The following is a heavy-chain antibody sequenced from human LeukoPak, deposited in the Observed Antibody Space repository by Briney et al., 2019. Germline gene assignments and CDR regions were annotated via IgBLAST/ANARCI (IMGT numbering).Heavy chain of an antibody. CDR2: INHSGST. CDR1: GGSFSGYY. CDR3: ARMGGRITMVRGADP. D-gene: IGHD3-10*01. V-gene: IGHV4-34*01. J-gene: IGHJ5*02. Sequence: SETLSLTCAVYGGSFSGYYWSWIRQPPGKGLEWIGEINHSGSTNYNPSLKSRVTISVDTSKNQFSLKLSSVTAADMAVYYCARMGGRITMVRGADPWGQGTLVTVSS.